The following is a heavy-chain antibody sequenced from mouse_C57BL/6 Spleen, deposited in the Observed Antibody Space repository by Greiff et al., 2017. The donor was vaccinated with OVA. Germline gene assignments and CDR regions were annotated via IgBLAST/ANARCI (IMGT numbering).Heavy chain of an antibody. CDR1: GYAFSSYW. V-gene: IGHV1-80*01. CDR3: ARGRSSHGYFDV. J-gene: IGHJ1*03. CDR2: IYPGDGDT. Sequence: LVESGAELVKPGASVKISCKASGYAFSSYWMNWVKQRPGKGLEWIGQIYPGDGDTNYNGKFKGKATLTADKSSSTAYMQLSSLTAEDSAVYFSARGRSSHGYFDVWGTGTTVTVSS. D-gene: IGHD1-1*01.